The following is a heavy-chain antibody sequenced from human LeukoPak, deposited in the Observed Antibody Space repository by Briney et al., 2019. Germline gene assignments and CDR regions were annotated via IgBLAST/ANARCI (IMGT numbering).Heavy chain of an antibody. Sequence: GGSLRLSCAASGFTFSSYGMHWVRQAPGKGLEWVAVIWYDGSNKYYADSVKGRFTISRDNSKNTLYLQMNSLRAEDTAVYYCARGKEPRGSFDYWGQGTLVTVSS. J-gene: IGHJ4*02. D-gene: IGHD3-10*01. CDR3: ARGKEPRGSFDY. CDR2: IWYDGSNK. V-gene: IGHV3-33*01. CDR1: GFTFSSYG.